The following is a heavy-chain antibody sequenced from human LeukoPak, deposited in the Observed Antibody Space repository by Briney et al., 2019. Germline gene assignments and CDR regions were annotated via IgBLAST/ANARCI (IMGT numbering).Heavy chain of an antibody. CDR2: ISSTSTTI. D-gene: IGHD3-22*01. V-gene: IGHV3-48*04. CDR1: GFTFSDYS. CDR3: ARGCGLHLSPAPSYYDSRCRYFDA. J-gene: IGHJ4*02. Sequence: GGSLRLSCAASGFTFSDYSMEWVRQAPGKGLEWISYISSTSTTIYYADSVRGRFTTSRDNAKNSLYLQMNSLRAEDTAVYYCARGCGLHLSPAPSYYDSRCRYFDAWGQGTLVTVSS.